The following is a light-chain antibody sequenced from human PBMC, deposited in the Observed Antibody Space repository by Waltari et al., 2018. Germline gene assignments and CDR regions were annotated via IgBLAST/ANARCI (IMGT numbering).Light chain of an antibody. CDR1: QNVWN. V-gene: IGKV3-20*01. CDR2: DAS. CDR3: QRSGLSPPLT. J-gene: IGKJ4*01. Sequence: EIVLTQSPATLSLSPGEGATLSCRTSQNVWNLAWYQQKPGQAPRLLIYDASTRVTGIPDRFSGGGSGTDFTLTISRLEPADFAVYYCQRSGLSPPLTFGGGTKVEIK.